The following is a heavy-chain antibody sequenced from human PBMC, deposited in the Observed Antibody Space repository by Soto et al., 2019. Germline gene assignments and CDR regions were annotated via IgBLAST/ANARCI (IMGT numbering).Heavy chain of an antibody. V-gene: IGHV5-10-1*01. J-gene: IGHJ3*02. D-gene: IGHD2-2*01. CDR3: ARHNVVFSSNGASDI. Sequence: GESLKISCKGSGYSFTSYWIGWVRQMPGKGLEWMGRIDPSDSYTNYSPSFQGHVTISADKSISTAYLQWSSLKASDTAKYYCARHNVVFSSNGASDIWGQGTMVTVSS. CDR2: IDPSDSYT. CDR1: GYSFTSYW.